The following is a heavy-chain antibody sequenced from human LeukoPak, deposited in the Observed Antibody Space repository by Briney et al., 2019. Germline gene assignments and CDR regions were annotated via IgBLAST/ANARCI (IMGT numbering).Heavy chain of an antibody. Sequence: PGGSLRLSCAASGFTFSSYSMNWVRQAPGKGLEWVSFISSSSSYIYCADSMKGRFTISRDNAKNSLYLQMNSLRAEDTAVYYCARDVDTAISGNFDYWGQGTLVTVSS. CDR1: GFTFSSYS. J-gene: IGHJ4*02. V-gene: IGHV3-21*01. D-gene: IGHD5-18*01. CDR3: ARDVDTAISGNFDY. CDR2: ISSSSSYI.